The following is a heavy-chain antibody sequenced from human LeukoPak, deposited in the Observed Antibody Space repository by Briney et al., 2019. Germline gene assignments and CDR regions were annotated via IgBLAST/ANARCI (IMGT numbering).Heavy chain of an antibody. V-gene: IGHV3-30-3*01. D-gene: IGHD3-10*01. CDR2: ISYDGSNK. CDR1: GFTFSSYA. Sequence: PGGSLRLSCAASGFTFSSYAMHWVRQAPGKGLEWVAVISYDGSNKYYADSVKGRFTISRDNSKNTLYLQMNSLRAEDTAVYYCARENGEYYFDYWGQGTLVTVSS. J-gene: IGHJ4*02. CDR3: ARENGEYYFDY.